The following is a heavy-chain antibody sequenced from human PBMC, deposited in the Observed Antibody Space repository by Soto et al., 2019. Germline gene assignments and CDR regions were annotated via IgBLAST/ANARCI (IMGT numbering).Heavy chain of an antibody. CDR1: GGTFSSYA. J-gene: IGHJ6*02. Sequence: SVKVSCKASGGTFSSYAISWVRQAPGQGLEWMGGIIPIFGTANYAQKFQGRVTITADESTSTAYMELSSLRSEDTAVYYCARVGDSSGYYYYYYGMGVWGQGTTVTVSS. CDR3: ARVGDSSGYYYYYYGMGV. CDR2: IIPIFGTA. D-gene: IGHD3-22*01. V-gene: IGHV1-69*13.